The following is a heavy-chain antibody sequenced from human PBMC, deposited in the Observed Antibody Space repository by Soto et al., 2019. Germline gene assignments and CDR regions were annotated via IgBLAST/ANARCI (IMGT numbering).Heavy chain of an antibody. Sequence: GGSLRLSCAASGFTFSEYYMSWIRQAPGKGLEWVSYISSSGSTIYYADSVKGRFTISRDNAKNSLYLQMNSLRAEDTAVYYCARDPVVLRPDYWGQGTLVTVSS. CDR1: GFTFSEYY. CDR2: ISSSGSTI. D-gene: IGHD2-15*01. CDR3: ARDPVVLRPDY. J-gene: IGHJ4*02. V-gene: IGHV3-11*01.